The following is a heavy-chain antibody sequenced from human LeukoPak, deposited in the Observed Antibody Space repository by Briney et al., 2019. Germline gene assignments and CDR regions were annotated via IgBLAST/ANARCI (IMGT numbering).Heavy chain of an antibody. CDR3: ARQGRHYDILTGYLYYFDY. D-gene: IGHD3-9*01. CDR2: INHSGST. V-gene: IGHV4-34*01. CDR1: GGSFSGYY. Sequence: PSETLSLTCAVYGGSFSGYYWSWIRQPPGKGLEWIGEINHSGSTNYNPSLKSRVTISVDTSKNQFSLKLSSVTAADTAVYYCARQGRHYDILTGYLYYFDYWGQGTLVTVSS. J-gene: IGHJ4*02.